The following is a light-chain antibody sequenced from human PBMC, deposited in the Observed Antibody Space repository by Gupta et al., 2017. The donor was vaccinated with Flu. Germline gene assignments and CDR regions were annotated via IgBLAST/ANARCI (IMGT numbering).Light chain of an antibody. CDR3: QQYDNWPLLT. V-gene: IGKV3-15*01. CDR2: GAS. J-gene: IGKJ4*01. Sequence: ATLSVSPGERATLSCRASQSGNSNLAWYQQKPGQAPRLLIYGASTRATGVPARFSGSGSGTEFTLTISSLQSEDFAVYYCQQYDNWPLLTFGGGTKVEIK. CDR1: QSGNSN.